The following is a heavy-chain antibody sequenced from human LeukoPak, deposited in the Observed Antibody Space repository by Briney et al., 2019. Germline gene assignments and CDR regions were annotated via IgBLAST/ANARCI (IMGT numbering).Heavy chain of an antibody. Sequence: ASVKVSCKASGYTFTSYDINWGRQATGQGLEWMGWMNPNSGNTGYAQKFQGRVTMTRNTSISTAYMELSSLRSEDTAVYYCARAWAGYCSSTSCYREDWFDPWGQGTLVTVSS. V-gene: IGHV1-8*01. J-gene: IGHJ5*02. D-gene: IGHD2-2*02. CDR1: GYTFTSYD. CDR2: MNPNSGNT. CDR3: ARAWAGYCSSTSCYREDWFDP.